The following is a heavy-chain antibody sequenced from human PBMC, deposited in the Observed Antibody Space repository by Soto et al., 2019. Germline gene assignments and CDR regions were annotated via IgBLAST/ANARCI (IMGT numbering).Heavy chain of an antibody. D-gene: IGHD3-10*01. CDR2: ISSSGSTA. J-gene: IGHJ4*02. Sequence: PGGSLRLSCAGSGFTFMRLVVHWGRQAPGKGLEWISYISSSGSTAYYASSVEGRFTISRDNANNSVYLQMDSLRAEDTALYYCTRAAWFPYLSFYWGQGALVTVSS. V-gene: IGHV3-48*03. CDR3: TRAAWFPYLSFY. CDR1: GFTFMRLV.